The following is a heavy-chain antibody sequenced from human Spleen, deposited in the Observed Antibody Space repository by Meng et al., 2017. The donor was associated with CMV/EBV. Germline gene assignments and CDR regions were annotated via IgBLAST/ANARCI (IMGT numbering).Heavy chain of an antibody. V-gene: IGHV3-21*01. CDR2: ISSSSSYI. CDR1: GFTFSTFG. CDR3: ARDPSGYYSYYYYGMDV. D-gene: IGHD3-3*01. J-gene: IGHJ6*02. Sequence: GESLKISCASSGFTFSTFGMHWVRQAPGKGLEWVSSISSSSSYIYYADSVKGRFTISRDNAKNSLYLQMNSLRAEDTAVYYCARDPSGYYSYYYYGMDVWGQGTTVTVSS.